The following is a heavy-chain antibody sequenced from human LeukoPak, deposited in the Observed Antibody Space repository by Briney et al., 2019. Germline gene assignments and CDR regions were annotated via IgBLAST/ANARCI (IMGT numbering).Heavy chain of an antibody. J-gene: IGHJ6*03. CDR1: GFTFSSYW. CDR3: ARDPHTALNYYYMDV. D-gene: IGHD5-18*01. Sequence: GGSLRLSCAASGFTFSSYWKSWVRQAPGKGLEWMANIRQDGSEKYHVDSVKRRFTISRDNAKNQLYLQMNSLRAEDTAVYYCARDPHTALNYYYMDVWGKGTTVSIS. CDR2: IRQDGSEK. V-gene: IGHV3-7*01.